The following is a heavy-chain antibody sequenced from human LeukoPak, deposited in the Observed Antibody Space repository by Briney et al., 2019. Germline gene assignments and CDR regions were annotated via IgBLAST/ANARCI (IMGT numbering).Heavy chain of an antibody. CDR2: ISDSGST. CDR1: GASMNGHY. J-gene: IGHJ5*02. CDR3: ARVFRGAVTSNWFDP. D-gene: IGHD3-3*01. Sequence: PSETLSLTCSVSGASMNGHYWTWIRLSPGKGLECIGYISDSGSTSYNPSLRSRVIMALEASKTEFSLRLNSVTVADTAVYYCARVFRGAVTSNWFDPWGQGTLVTVSS. V-gene: IGHV4-59*11.